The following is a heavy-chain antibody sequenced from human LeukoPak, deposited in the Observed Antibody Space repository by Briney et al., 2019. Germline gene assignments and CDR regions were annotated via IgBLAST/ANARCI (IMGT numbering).Heavy chain of an antibody. D-gene: IGHD6-6*01. J-gene: IGHJ4*02. Sequence: ASVKVSRKTSGYTFTKDKINCVRQATGKGLEWMGWMNPNSGNTGYAQKFQGRVTMTRNTSISTAYMELSSLRAEDTAVYYCARDPYSSSSGGDYWGQGTLVTVSS. V-gene: IGHV1-8*01. CDR1: GYTFTKDK. CDR2: MNPNSGNT. CDR3: ARDPYSSSSGGDY.